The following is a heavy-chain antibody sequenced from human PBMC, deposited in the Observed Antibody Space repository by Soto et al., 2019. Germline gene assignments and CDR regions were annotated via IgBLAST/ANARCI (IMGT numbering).Heavy chain of an antibody. CDR2: ISSSSTYI. CDR3: AVIGVVAATHWFDP. V-gene: IGHV3-21*01. CDR1: GFTFSSYS. J-gene: IGHJ5*02. D-gene: IGHD2-15*01. Sequence: EVQLVESGGGLVKPGGSLRLYCAASGFTFSSYSMNWVRQAPGKGLEWVSSISSSSTYIYYADSVKGRFTISRDNAKNSLYLQMNSLRAEDTALYYCAVIGVVAATHWFDPWGQGTLVTVSS.